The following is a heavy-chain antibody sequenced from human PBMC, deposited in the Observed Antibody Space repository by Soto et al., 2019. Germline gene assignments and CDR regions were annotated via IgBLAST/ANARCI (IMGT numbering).Heavy chain of an antibody. V-gene: IGHV1-69*01. CDR2: IIPIFGTA. J-gene: IGHJ2*01. Sequence: QVQLVQSGAEVKKPGSSVKVSCKASGGTFSSYAISWVRQAPGQGLEWMGGIIPIFGTANYAQKFQGRVTITADESTSTAYMELSSLSSEDTAVYYCARSTVGLSRTHWYFDLWGRGTLVTVSS. CDR3: ARSTVGLSRTHWYFDL. D-gene: IGHD1-26*01. CDR1: GGTFSSYA.